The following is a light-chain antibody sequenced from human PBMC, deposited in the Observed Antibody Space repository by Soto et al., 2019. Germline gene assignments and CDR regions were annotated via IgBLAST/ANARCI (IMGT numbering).Light chain of an antibody. CDR2: AAS. J-gene: IGKJ5*01. V-gene: IGKV1-8*01. Sequence: ALRMTQSPSSHSASTGDRVTITCRASQGISSYLAWYQQKPGKAPKLLIYAASTLQSGVPSRFSGSGSGTDFTLTISCLQSEDFATYYCQQYYSYPITFGQGTRLEIK. CDR1: QGISSY. CDR3: QQYYSYPIT.